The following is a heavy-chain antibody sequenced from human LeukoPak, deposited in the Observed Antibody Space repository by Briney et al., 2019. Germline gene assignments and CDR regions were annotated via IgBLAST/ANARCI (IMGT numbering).Heavy chain of an antibody. CDR1: GFTFSSYA. CDR3: ARTYQTGVDYLDY. J-gene: IGHJ4*02. V-gene: IGHV3-30-3*01. D-gene: IGHD2-2*01. CDR2: ISYDGSNK. Sequence: PGGSLRLSCAASGFTFSSYAMHWVRRAPGKGLEWVAVISYDGSNKYYADSVKGRFTISRDNSKNTLYLQMNSLRAEDTAVYYCARTYQTGVDYLDYWGQGTLVTVSS.